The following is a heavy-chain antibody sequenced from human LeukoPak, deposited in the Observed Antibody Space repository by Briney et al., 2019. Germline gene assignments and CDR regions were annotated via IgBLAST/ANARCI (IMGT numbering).Heavy chain of an antibody. V-gene: IGHV4-34*01. Sequence: TPETLSLTCAVYGGSFSGYYWSWIRQPPGKGLEWIGEINHSGSTNYNPSLKSRVTISVDTSKNQFSLRLSSLTAADTAVYYCARGGSGYYGSGSYYKSWGQGTLVTVSS. CDR2: INHSGST. D-gene: IGHD3-10*01. J-gene: IGHJ5*02. CDR1: GGSFSGYY. CDR3: ARGGSGYYGSGSYYKS.